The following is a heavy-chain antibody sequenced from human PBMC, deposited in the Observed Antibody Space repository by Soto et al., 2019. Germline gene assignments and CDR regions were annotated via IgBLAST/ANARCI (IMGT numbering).Heavy chain of an antibody. CDR3: AADVSGWTGRAFDH. Sequence: QVQLQESGPGLVKPSETLSLTCTVSGASVSGDSYYWSWIRQPPGKGLEWIGYVSFSGKTNYNASVKRRVTIPLGTSESRSSLHLNPVTAADTAVYYCAADVSGWTGRAFDHWGQGTLVTVSS. CDR2: VSFSGKT. V-gene: IGHV4-61*01. J-gene: IGHJ4*02. D-gene: IGHD6-25*01. CDR1: GASVSGDSYY.